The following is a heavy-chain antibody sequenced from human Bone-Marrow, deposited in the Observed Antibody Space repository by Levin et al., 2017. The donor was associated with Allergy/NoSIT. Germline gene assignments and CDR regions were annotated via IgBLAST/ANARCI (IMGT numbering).Heavy chain of an antibody. CDR1: GGSIRSSNYY. CDR2: IHYNGDA. Sequence: SQTLSLTCTVSGGSIRSSNYYWGWIRQPPGKGLEWIGSIHYNGDAYYNPSLESRVTISVDTSNNQFSLKVSSVTAADTAVYYCARHWYYYYYYLDVWGKGTTVAVSS. V-gene: IGHV4-39*01. CDR3: ARHWYYYYYYLDV. J-gene: IGHJ6*03.